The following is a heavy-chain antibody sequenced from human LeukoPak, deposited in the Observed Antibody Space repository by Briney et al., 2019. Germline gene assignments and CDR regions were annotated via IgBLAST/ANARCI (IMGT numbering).Heavy chain of an antibody. CDR3: ARGNPIVVVPVAMVEDWFDP. CDR2: IYYSGST. D-gene: IGHD2-2*01. CDR1: GGSISSYY. J-gene: IGHJ5*02. V-gene: IGHV4-59*01. Sequence: SEILSLTCTVSGGSISSYYWSWIRQPPGKGLEWIGYIYYSGSTNYNPSLKSRVTISVDTSKNQFSLKLSSVTAADTAVYYCARGNPIVVVPVAMVEDWFDPWGQGTLVTVSS.